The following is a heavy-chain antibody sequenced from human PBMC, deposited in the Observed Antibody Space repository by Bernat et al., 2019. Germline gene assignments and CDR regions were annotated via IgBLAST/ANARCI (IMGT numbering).Heavy chain of an antibody. CDR1: GFSVSTSGVC. Sequence: QVTLRESGPALLKPTQTLTLTCSLSGFSVSTSGVCVSWIRQPPGKALEWLARIDWDDDKYYSTSLKTRLTITKDTSKNQVVLTMTNMDPVDTATYYCVRTLTTITTGDYWGQGTLVTVSS. J-gene: IGHJ4*02. CDR3: VRTLTTITTGDY. CDR2: IDWDDDK. D-gene: IGHD4-17*01. V-gene: IGHV2-70*15.